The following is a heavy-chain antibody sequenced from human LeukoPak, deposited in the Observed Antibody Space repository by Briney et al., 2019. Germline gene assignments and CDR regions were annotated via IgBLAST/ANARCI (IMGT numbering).Heavy chain of an antibody. J-gene: IGHJ6*02. V-gene: IGHV4-59*01. CDR2: IYYSGST. CDR3: AGLGYYYYYGVDV. CDR1: GGSISSYY. D-gene: IGHD2-15*01. Sequence: SETLSLTCTVSGGSISSYYWSWIRQPPGEELEWIGYIYYSGSTNYNPSLKSRVTISVDTSKNQFSLNLSSVTAADTAVYYCAGLGYYYYYGVDVWGQGTTVTVSS.